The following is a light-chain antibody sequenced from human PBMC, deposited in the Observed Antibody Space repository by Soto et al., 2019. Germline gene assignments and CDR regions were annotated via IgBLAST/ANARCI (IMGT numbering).Light chain of an antibody. CDR2: SAS. CDR3: QQYESYPLT. V-gene: IGKV1-5*03. J-gene: IGKJ4*01. Sequence: DIQMTQSPSTLSASVGDRVPITCRASQSISGWLAWYRQKPGKAPELLIYSASTLETGVPSRFSGSGSGTEFTLTVSSLQPDDFATYYCQQYESYPLTFGGGTKVDIK. CDR1: QSISGW.